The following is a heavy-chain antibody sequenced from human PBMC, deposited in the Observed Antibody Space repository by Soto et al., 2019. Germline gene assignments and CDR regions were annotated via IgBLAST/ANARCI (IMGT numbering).Heavy chain of an antibody. CDR2: VNTNNGDT. CDR3: ASEFCSSAGCFGPDY. CDR1: GYTFTSYG. D-gene: IGHD2-2*01. J-gene: IGHJ4*02. Sequence: QVQLVQSGAEVKKSGASVKVSCKASGYTFTSYGISWVRQAPGQGLEWMGWVNTNNGDTKYAQKLQGRVTMTRDTSTSTAYMDLRSLRSDDTAVYYCASEFCSSAGCFGPDYWGQGTLVTVSS. V-gene: IGHV1-18*01.